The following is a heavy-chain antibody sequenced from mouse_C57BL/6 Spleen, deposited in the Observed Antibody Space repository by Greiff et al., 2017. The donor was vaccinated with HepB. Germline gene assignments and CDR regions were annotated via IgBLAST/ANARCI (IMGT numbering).Heavy chain of an antibody. V-gene: IGHV1-18*01. CDR3: ARGDYYGRDYFDY. J-gene: IGHJ2*01. Sequence: EVKLLESGPELVKPGASVKIPCKASGYTFTDYNMDWVKQSHGKSLEWIGDINPNNGGTIYNQKFKGKATLTVDKSSSTAYMELRSLTSEDTAVYYCARGDYYGRDYFDYWGQGTTLTVSS. CDR2: INPNNGGT. CDR1: GYTFTDYN. D-gene: IGHD1-1*01.